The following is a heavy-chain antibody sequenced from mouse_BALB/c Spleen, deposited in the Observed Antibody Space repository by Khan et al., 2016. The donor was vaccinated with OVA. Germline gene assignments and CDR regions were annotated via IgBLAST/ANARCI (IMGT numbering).Heavy chain of an antibody. V-gene: IGHV9-3-1*01. CDR1: GYTFTNYG. Sequence: LKESGPELKKPGETVKISCKASGYTFTNYGMNWVKQAPGKGLKWMGWINTYTGEPTYADDFKGRFAFSLETSASTAYLQINNLKNEDTATYFCARNGNYWYFDVWGAGTTVTVSS. D-gene: IGHD2-1*01. CDR2: INTYTGEP. CDR3: ARNGNYWYFDV. J-gene: IGHJ1*01.